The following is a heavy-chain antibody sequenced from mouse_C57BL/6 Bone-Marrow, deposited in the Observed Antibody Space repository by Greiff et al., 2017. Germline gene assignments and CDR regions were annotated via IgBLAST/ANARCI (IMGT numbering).Heavy chain of an antibody. J-gene: IGHJ2*01. V-gene: IGHV1-82*01. CDR3: ARLLLGYYFDY. CDR1: GYAFSSSW. D-gene: IGHD1-1*01. CDR2: IYPGDGDT. Sequence: QLQQSGPELVKPGASVKISCKASGYAFSSSWMNWVKQRPGKGLEWIGRIYPGDGDTNYNGKFKGKATLTADKSSSTAYMQLSSLTSEDSAVYFCARLLLGYYFDYWGQGTTLTVSS.